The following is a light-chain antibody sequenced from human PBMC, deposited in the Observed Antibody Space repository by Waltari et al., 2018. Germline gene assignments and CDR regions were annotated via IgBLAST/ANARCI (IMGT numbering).Light chain of an antibody. CDR2: GAS. CDR1: RRVRSN. V-gene: IGKV3-15*01. Sequence: IVMTQSPATVSVSPGERATLSCRASRRVRSNLAWYQQKSGQAPRLLIYGASTRATGIPARFNGSGSGTKFTLTISSLQSEDFAIYYCQQYNIWPRWTFGQGTRVEIK. J-gene: IGKJ1*01. CDR3: QQYNIWPRWT.